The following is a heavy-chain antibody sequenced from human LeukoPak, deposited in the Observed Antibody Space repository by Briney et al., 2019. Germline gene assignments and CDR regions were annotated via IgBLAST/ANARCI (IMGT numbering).Heavy chain of an antibody. J-gene: IGHJ4*02. CDR1: GYSITRAYN. CDR3: ARGEVGEFDH. D-gene: IGHD1-26*01. V-gene: IGHV4-38-2*02. Sequence: SETLSLTCTVSGYSITRAYNWGWIRPSPPKGLEWIGSISHGGSTYYNPTPKSRVTISVDTSKNHFSMKLSSVTAPDTAVYFCARGEVGEFDHWGQGTLVTVSS. CDR2: ISHGGST.